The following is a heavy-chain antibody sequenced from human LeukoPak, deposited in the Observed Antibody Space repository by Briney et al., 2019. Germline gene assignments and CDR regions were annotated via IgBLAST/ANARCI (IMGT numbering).Heavy chain of an antibody. V-gene: IGHV3-53*01. Sequence: GGSLRLSCAASGFTVSSNYMSWVRQAPGKGLEWVSVIYSGGSTYYADSVKGRFTISRDNSKNTLYLQMNSLRAEDTAVYYCARAESLHRWSGEWDYYYMDVWGKGTTVTVSS. CDR3: ARAESLHRWSGEWDYYYMDV. CDR1: GFTVSSNY. J-gene: IGHJ6*03. CDR2: IYSGGST. D-gene: IGHD3-10*01.